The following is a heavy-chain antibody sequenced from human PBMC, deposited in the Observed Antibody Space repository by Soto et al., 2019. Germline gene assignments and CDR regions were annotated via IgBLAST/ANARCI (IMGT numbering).Heavy chain of an antibody. V-gene: IGHV3-30*18. CDR1: GFTFSDYA. CDR2: VSHDGRNT. Sequence: ESGGGVVQPGRSLRISCAASGFTFSDYAMHWVRQAPGKELEWVAVVSHDGRNTHYADSVKGRFTISRDSSTNTVSLEMTSLRAEDMAVYYWAKGERQWLVTSDFNYWGQLALVTVSS. CDR3: AKGERQWLVTSDFNY. J-gene: IGHJ4*02. D-gene: IGHD6-19*01.